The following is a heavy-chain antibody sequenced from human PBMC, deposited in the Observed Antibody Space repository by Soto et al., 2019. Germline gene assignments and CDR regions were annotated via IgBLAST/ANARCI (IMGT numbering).Heavy chain of an antibody. Sequence: EVRLLESGGGLVQPGGSLRLSCVASGFTFSNYAMSWVRQAPGKGLEWVSVVTGRSSSTYYADSVEGRFIISRDNSRNTLFLPMNSLGAEDTAVYYCTKHLPSKGNQRRSAAAFHIWGQGTILTVSS. D-gene: IGHD2-2*01. CDR1: GFTFSNYA. CDR2: VTGRSSST. CDR3: TKHLPSKGNQRRSAAAFHI. J-gene: IGHJ3*02. V-gene: IGHV3-23*01.